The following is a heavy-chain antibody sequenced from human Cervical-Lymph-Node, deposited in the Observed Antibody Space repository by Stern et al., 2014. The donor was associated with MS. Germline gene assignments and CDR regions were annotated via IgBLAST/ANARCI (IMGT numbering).Heavy chain of an antibody. CDR1: VFTFSVYG. CDR2: ISYDGSNK. Sequence: VQLVESGGGVVQPGRSLRLSCAASVFTFSVYGMHWVRQAPGKGLEWVALISYDGSNKSYADSVKGRFTISRDNSKDTLYLQMNSLRSEDTAVYYCTKRESDFWSGGFDPWGQGTLVTVSS. CDR3: TKRESDFWSGGFDP. J-gene: IGHJ5*02. D-gene: IGHD3-3*01. V-gene: IGHV3-30*18.